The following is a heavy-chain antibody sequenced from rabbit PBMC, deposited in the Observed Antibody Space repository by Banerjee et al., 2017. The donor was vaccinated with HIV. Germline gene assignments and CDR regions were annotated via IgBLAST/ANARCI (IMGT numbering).Heavy chain of an antibody. D-gene: IGHD6-1*01. J-gene: IGHJ4*01. CDR2: IVAGISGSD. V-gene: IGHV1S45*01. CDR1: GFSFSSSYH. Sequence: QEQLVESGGGLVQPEGSLTLTCTASGFSFSSSYHMCWVRQAPGKVLEWIACIVAGISGSDYYASWAKGRFTISKTSSTTVTLQMTSVTAADTATYFCWRSSDGYSLALWGPGTLVTDS. CDR3: WRSSDGYSLAL.